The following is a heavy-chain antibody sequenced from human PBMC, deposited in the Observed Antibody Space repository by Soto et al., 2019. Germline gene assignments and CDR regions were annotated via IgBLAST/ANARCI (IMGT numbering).Heavy chain of an antibody. CDR1: GGSISSGDYY. CDR3: ARELLSEYYDYVWGSYRYNNYFDY. Sequence: PSETLSLTCTVSGGSISSGDYYWSWIRQPPGKGLEWIGYIYYSGSTYYNPSLKSRVTISVDTSKNQFSLKLSSVTAADTAVYYCARELLSEYYDYVWGSYRYNNYFDYWGQGTLVTVSS. J-gene: IGHJ4*02. D-gene: IGHD3-16*02. V-gene: IGHV4-30-4*01. CDR2: IYYSGST.